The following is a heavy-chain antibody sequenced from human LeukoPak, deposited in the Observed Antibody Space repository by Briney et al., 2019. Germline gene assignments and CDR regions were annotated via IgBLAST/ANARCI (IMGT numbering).Heavy chain of an antibody. CDR1: GGSINSGSYY. J-gene: IGHJ4*02. CDR3: GGFGELYFDY. D-gene: IGHD3-10*01. CDR2: IHHNGGT. Sequence: SETLSLTCTVSGGSINSGSYYWGWIRQPPGKGLEWIGSIHHNGGTFYNPPLKSRATVSVDTSKSQFSLKLSSVTAADTAVYYCGGFGELYFDYWGQGTLVTVSS. V-gene: IGHV4-39*01.